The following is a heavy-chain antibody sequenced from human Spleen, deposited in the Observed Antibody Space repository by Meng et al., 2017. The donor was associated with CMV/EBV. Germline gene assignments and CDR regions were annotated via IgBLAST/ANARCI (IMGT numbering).Heavy chain of an antibody. CDR1: GGSFSGYY. V-gene: IGHV4-34*01. CDR2: INHSGST. J-gene: IGHJ6*02. D-gene: IGHD3-22*01. CDR3: ARGHYDSSGYYPYYYYYYGMDV. Sequence: SETLSLTCAVYGGSFSGYYWSWIRQPPGKGLEWIGEINHSGSTNYNPSLKSRVTISVDTSKNQFSLKLSSVTAADTAVYYCARGHYDSSGYYPYYYYYYGMDVWGQGTTVTVSS.